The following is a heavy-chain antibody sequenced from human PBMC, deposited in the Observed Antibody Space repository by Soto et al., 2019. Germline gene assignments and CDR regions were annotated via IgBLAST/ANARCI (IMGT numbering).Heavy chain of an antibody. V-gene: IGHV1-69*06. CDR3: ARGGGGGAIDY. CDR2: IIAAFGPA. Sequence: QVQLVQSGAEVKKPGSSVKVSCKASGGTFSSYVITWVRKAPGQGLEWMGGIIAAFGPANYAQKFQGRVTVTADNSTDTAYVGRGRLRPKDQASFFWARGGGGGAIDYWGQGTRVTVSS. CDR1: GGTFSSYV. D-gene: IGHD3-16*01. J-gene: IGHJ4*02.